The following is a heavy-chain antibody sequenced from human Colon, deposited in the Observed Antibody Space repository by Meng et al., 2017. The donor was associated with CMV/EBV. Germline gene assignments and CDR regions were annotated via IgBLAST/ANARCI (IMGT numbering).Heavy chain of an antibody. CDR1: GFTFSSYS. D-gene: IGHD2-2*02. CDR2: ISSSSSYI. J-gene: IGHJ6*02. V-gene: IGHV3-21*01. Sequence: ETLSLTCAASGFTFSSYSMNWVRQAPGKGLEWVSSISSSSSYIYYADSVKGRFTISRDNAKNSLYLQMNSLRAEDTAVYYCARDGGLVVVPAAIGAYYYGMDVWGQGTTVTVSS. CDR3: ARDGGLVVVPAAIGAYYYGMDV.